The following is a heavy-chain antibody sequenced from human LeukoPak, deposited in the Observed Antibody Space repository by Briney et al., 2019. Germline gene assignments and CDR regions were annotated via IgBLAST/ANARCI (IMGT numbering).Heavy chain of an antibody. Sequence: GGSLRLSCAASGFTFSRYSMNWVRQAPGKGLEWVSYISSSSSTIYYADSVKGRFTISRDNAKNSLYLQMNSLRAEDTAVYYCARDIRAYYYDSSGLGDYWGQGTLVTVSS. CDR1: GFTFSRYS. D-gene: IGHD3-22*01. CDR3: ARDIRAYYYDSSGLGDY. J-gene: IGHJ4*02. CDR2: ISSSSSTI. V-gene: IGHV3-48*01.